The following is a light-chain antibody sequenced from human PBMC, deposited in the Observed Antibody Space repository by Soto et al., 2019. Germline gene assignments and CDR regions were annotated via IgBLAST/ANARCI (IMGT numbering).Light chain of an antibody. CDR3: QQYKSYSRT. Sequence: QMTQSPVTLSASVGERVTITCRAGQNIDNNLAWYQQKAGKGPKLLIHGASNLEGGVPPRFSGSMSGTEFTLTISSLQPEDFATYYCQQYKSYSRTFGQGTKVDIK. CDR1: QNIDNN. CDR2: GAS. J-gene: IGKJ1*01. V-gene: IGKV1-5*01.